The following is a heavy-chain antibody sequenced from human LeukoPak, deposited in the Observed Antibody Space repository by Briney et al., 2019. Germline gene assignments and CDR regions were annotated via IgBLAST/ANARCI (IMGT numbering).Heavy chain of an antibody. D-gene: IGHD4-23*01. CDR1: GGSISSSNW. J-gene: IGHJ4*02. CDR2: IYHSGST. V-gene: IGHV4-4*02. CDR3: ARDDVSATVVRGNYFDY. Sequence: PSETLSLTCAVSGGSISSSNWWSWVRQPPGKGLEWIGEIYHSGSTNYNPSLKSRVTISVDRSKNQFSLKLSSVTAADTAVYYCARDDVSATVVRGNYFDYWGQGTLVTVSS.